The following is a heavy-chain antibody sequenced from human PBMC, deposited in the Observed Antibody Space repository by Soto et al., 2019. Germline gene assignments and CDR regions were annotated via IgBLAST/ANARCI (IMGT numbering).Heavy chain of an antibody. D-gene: IGHD7-27*01. CDR3: ARGPPGDKVDY. Sequence: SETLSLTCTVSGGSISSGDYNWSWIRQSPGKGLEWIGHIYDSGSTYNNPSLQSRVTISVDTSKNQFSLNLSSVTAADTAVYYCARGPPGDKVDYWGQGTLVTVAS. CDR1: GGSISSGDYN. CDR2: IYDSGST. V-gene: IGHV4-30-4*01. J-gene: IGHJ4*02.